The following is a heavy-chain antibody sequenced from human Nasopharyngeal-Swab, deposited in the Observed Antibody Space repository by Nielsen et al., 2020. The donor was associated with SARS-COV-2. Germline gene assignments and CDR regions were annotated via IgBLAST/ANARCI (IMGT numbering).Heavy chain of an antibody. CDR1: GFTFSSFG. V-gene: IGHV3-30*03. Sequence: GGSLRLSCAASGFTFSSFGMHWVRQAPGKGLEWVAFIAHDASNEHYGDPVKGRFPISRDSSKNTLYLQMDSLRGEDTAVYYCARDAPAHYGAFYWGRGTLVTVSS. D-gene: IGHD4-17*01. CDR2: IAHDASNE. J-gene: IGHJ4*02. CDR3: ARDAPAHYGAFY.